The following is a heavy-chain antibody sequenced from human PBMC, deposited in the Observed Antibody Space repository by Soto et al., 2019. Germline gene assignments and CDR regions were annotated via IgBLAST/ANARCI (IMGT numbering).Heavy chain of an antibody. CDR2: LSAGGST. V-gene: IGHV3-23*01. CDR3: ANVPIWCSSTSCYTEGFDY. J-gene: IGHJ4*02. CDR1: GFTFSDYA. D-gene: IGHD2-2*02. Sequence: GGSLRLSCTASGFTFSDYAMSWVRQPPGKGLEWVSALSAGGSTYYADSVQGRFTVSRANSKNTQYLQMNSLRGEDTAVYYCANVPIWCSSTSCYTEGFDYWGQGTLVTVSS.